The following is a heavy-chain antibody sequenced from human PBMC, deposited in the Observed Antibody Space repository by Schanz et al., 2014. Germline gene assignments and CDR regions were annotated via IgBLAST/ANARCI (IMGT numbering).Heavy chain of an antibody. V-gene: IGHV3-74*01. D-gene: IGHD6-19*01. J-gene: IGHJ5*02. CDR3: VRDERISSGVWFDP. CDR1: GFTFSSYW. Sequence: EVQLVESGGGVVHPGGSLRLSCAASGFTFSSYWMHWVRQAPGKGLVWVSRIQSDGSITTYADSVKGRFAISRDNAKNTLYLQMNSLRVDDTGVYYCVRDERISSGVWFDPWGQGTLVTVSS. CDR2: IQSDGSIT.